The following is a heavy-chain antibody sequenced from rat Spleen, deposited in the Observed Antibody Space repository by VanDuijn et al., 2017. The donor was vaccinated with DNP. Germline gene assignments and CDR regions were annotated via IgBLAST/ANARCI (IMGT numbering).Heavy chain of an antibody. Sequence: EVQLVESGGDLVQPGRSLKVSCAASGFTFSNYYMAWVRQAPKKGLEWVATIIYDGSRTYYRDSVKGRFTISRDNAKSTLYLQMNSLRSEDTATYYCAKDAFDYWGQGVMVTVSS. V-gene: IGHV5S10*01. J-gene: IGHJ2*01. CDR3: AKDAFDY. CDR2: IIYDGSRT. CDR1: GFTFSNYY.